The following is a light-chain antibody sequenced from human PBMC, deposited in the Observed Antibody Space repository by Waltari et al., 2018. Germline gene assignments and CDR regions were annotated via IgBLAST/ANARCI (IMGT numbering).Light chain of an antibody. CDR2: NNK. J-gene: IGLJ3*02. Sequence: QSVLTQPPSASGTPGQRVTIPCSGSSSNIGPTTVNWYQHLPGTAPKLLIYNNKQGPAGVPDRFSGSKSGTSASLAISGLQSEDEADYYCAAWDGRLDAWVFGGGTKLTVL. CDR3: AAWDGRLDAWV. V-gene: IGLV1-44*01. CDR1: SSNIGPTT.